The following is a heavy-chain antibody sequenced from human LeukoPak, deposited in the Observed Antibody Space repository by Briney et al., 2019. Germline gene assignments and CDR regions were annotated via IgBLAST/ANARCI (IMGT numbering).Heavy chain of an antibody. CDR2: LRGNGEA. D-gene: IGHD1/OR15-1a*01. J-gene: IGHJ3*02. CDR1: GLSFSTFA. Sequence: PGGSLRLSCAASGLSFSTFAMSWVRQGPAGGLEWVSSLRGNGEAFYADSVKGRFTLSSDISRNTVYLQLNSLRAEDTAVYYCARDQQQWPLDAFDIWGQGAMVTVSS. V-gene: IGHV3-23*01. CDR3: ARDQQQWPLDAFDI.